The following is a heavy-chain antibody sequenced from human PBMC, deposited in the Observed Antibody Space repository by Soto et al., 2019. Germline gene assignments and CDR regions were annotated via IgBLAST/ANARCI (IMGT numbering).Heavy chain of an antibody. CDR1: GFSLSTRGVG. Sequence: QITLKESGPTLVKPTQTLTLTCTFSGFSLSTRGVGVGWVRQPPGKALEWLALIYWDDDKRYRTSLRSRLSISKNNSKTHEDLTRTNKKRVHTATYYCPHNGGDGSGSKYNRFNSWGQGTLVTVS. CDR3: PHNGGDGSGSKYNRFNS. D-gene: IGHD3-10*01. CDR2: IYWDDDK. J-gene: IGHJ5*01. V-gene: IGHV2-5*02.